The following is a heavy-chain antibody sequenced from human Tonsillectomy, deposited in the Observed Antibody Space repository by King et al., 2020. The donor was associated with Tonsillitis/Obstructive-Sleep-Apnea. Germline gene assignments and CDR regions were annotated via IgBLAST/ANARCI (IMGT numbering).Heavy chain of an antibody. CDR1: GGSFSGYY. CDR2: IDHSGST. Sequence: VQLQQWGPGLLKPSETLSLTCAVYGGSFSGYYWSWIRQPPGQGLEWSGEIDHSGSTNYNPSLKSRVTISTDTSKTQFSLNLSSVTAADTAVYYCAREITTDAFDIWGQGTMVPVSS. J-gene: IGHJ3*02. V-gene: IGHV4-34*01. CDR3: AREITTDAFDI. D-gene: IGHD3-3*01.